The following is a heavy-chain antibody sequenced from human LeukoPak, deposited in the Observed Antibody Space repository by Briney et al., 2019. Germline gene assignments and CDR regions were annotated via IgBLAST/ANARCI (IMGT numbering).Heavy chain of an antibody. CDR2: ISSNGGST. CDR1: GFTFSSYA. V-gene: IGHV3-64*01. Sequence: GGSLRPSCAASGFTFSSYAMHWVRQAPGKGLEYVSAISSNGGSTYYANSVKGRFTISRDNSKNTLYLQMGSLRAEDMAVYYCASRVQGYWGQGTLVTVSS. CDR3: ASRVQGY. J-gene: IGHJ4*02.